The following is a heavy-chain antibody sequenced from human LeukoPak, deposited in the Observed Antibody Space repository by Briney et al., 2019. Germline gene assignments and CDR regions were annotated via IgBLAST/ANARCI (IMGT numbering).Heavy chain of an antibody. CDR3: ARDAYSSGWYSDY. D-gene: IGHD6-19*01. J-gene: IGHJ4*02. Sequence: GGSLRLSCAASGFTVSSNYMSWVRQAPGKGLEWVSVIYSGGSTYYADSVKGRFTISRDNYKNTLYLQMNSLRAEDTAAYYCARDAYSSGWYSDYWGQGTLVTVSS. CDR2: IYSGGST. CDR1: GFTVSSNY. V-gene: IGHV3-53*01.